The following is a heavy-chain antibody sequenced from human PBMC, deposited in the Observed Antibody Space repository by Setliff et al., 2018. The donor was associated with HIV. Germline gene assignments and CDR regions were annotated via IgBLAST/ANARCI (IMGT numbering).Heavy chain of an antibody. J-gene: IGHJ4*02. CDR3: ARDMWNRRMFYFDS. CDR1: GFTFSSYW. CDR2: INS. V-gene: IGHV3-74*01. Sequence: AGGSLRLSCAASGFTFSSYWMYWVRQAPGKGLVWVSRINSDYADSVKGRFTISRDNSKNRLYLQMNGLRVEDTAVYYCARDMWNRRMFYFDSWGQGTLVTVSS. D-gene: IGHD1-1*01.